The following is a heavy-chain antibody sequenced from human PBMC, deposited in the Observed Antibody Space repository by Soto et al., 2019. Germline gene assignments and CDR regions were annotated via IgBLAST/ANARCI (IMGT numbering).Heavy chain of an antibody. CDR2: IWYDGSNK. V-gene: IGHV3-33*01. J-gene: IGHJ4*02. CDR1: GFTCSSYG. CDR3: ARDSTVTSIAAAGQPDY. Sequence: GGSLRLSCAASGFTCSSYGMHWVRQAPGKGLEWVAVIWYDGSNKYYADSVKGRFTISRDNSKNTLYLQMNSLRAEDTAVYYCARDSTVTSIAAAGQPDYWGQGTLVTVSS. D-gene: IGHD6-13*01.